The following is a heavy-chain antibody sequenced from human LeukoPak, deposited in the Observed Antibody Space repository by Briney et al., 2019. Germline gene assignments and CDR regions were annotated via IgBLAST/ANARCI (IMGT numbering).Heavy chain of an antibody. CDR2: ISYDGSNK. J-gene: IGHJ4*02. Sequence: GGSLRLSCAASGFTFSSYAMHWVRQAPGKGLEWVAVISYDGSNKYYADSVKGRFTISRDNSKNTLYLQMNSLRAEDAAVYYCARVSGSGSYYNVHDYWGQGTLVTVSS. CDR3: ARVSGSGSYYNVHDY. CDR1: GFTFSSYA. V-gene: IGHV3-30-3*01. D-gene: IGHD3-10*01.